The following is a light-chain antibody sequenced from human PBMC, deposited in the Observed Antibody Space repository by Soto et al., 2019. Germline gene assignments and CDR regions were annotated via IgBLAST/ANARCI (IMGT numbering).Light chain of an antibody. CDR2: SDD. Sequence: QSVLTQPPSASATPGQRVTISCSGSNSNIGGKTVTWYQQIPGPAPKVVSHSDDQRPSGVPDRFSGSKSGTSASLAISAVQSEDEADYFCASWDDSLTVVFGGGTKVTVL. V-gene: IGLV1-44*01. CDR3: ASWDDSLTVV. J-gene: IGLJ2*01. CDR1: NSNIGGKT.